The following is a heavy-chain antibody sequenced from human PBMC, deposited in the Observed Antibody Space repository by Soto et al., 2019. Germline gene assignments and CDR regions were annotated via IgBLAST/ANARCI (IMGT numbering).Heavy chain of an antibody. V-gene: IGHV4-34*01. Sequence: SETLSLTCAVYGGSFSGYYWSWIRQPPGKGLEWIGEINHSGSTNYNPSLKSRVTISVDTSKNQFSLKLSSVTAADTDVYYCARGGFDYWGQGTLVTVSS. CDR1: GGSFSGYY. CDR2: INHSGST. J-gene: IGHJ4*02. CDR3: ARGGFDY.